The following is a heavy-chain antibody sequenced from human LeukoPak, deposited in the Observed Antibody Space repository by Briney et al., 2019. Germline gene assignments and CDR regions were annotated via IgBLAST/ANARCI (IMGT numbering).Heavy chain of an antibody. CDR2: IKSKTDGGTT. J-gene: IGHJ4*02. CDR1: GFTFSNAW. CDR3: TTDRLGVGATDY. Sequence: GSLRLSCAASGFTFSNAWMSWVRQAPGKGLEWVGRIKSKTDGGTTDYAAPVKGRFTISRDDSKNTLYLQMNSLKTEDTAVYYCTTDRLGVGATDYWGQGTLVTVSS. V-gene: IGHV3-15*01. D-gene: IGHD1-26*01.